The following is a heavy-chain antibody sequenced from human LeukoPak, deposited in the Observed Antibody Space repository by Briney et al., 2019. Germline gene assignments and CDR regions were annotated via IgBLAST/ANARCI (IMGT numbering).Heavy chain of an antibody. J-gene: IGHJ4*02. CDR1: GFTFSSYG. CDR3: ASGKGYCSGGSCYLNY. Sequence: PGGSLRLSCAASGFTFSSYGMRWVRQAPGKGLEWVALISNDGSNKYFVDSVKGRFTISRDNSKNTLYLEMNSLGAEDTAVYYCASGKGYCSGGSCYLNYWGQGTLVTVSS. D-gene: IGHD2-15*01. CDR2: ISNDGSNK. V-gene: IGHV3-30*03.